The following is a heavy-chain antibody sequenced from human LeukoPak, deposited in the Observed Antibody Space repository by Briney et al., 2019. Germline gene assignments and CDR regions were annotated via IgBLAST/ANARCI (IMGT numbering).Heavy chain of an antibody. J-gene: IGHJ6*02. V-gene: IGHV3-21*01. CDR3: ARDKGYYDSSSSYYYGMDV. D-gene: IGHD3-22*01. CDR1: GFTFSSYS. CDR2: ISSSSSYI. Sequence: GGSLRLSCAASGFTFSSYSMNWVRQAPGKELEWVSSISSSSSYIYYADSVKGRFTISRDNAKNSLYLQMNSLRAEDTAVYYCARDKGYYDSSSSYYYGMDVWGQGTTVTVSS.